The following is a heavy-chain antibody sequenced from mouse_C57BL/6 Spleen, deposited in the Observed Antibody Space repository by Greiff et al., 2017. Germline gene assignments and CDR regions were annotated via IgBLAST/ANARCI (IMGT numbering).Heavy chain of an antibody. CDR3: ARWGYGSSYAMDY. D-gene: IGHD1-1*01. J-gene: IGHJ4*01. CDR2: IDPSDSET. CDR1: GYTFTSYW. V-gene: IGHV1-52*01. Sequence: LQESGAELVRPGSSVKLSCKASGYTFTSYWMHWVKQRPIQGLEWIGNIDPSDSETHYNQKFKDKATLTVDKSSSTAYMQLRSLTSEDSAVYYCARWGYGSSYAMDYWGQGTSVTVSS.